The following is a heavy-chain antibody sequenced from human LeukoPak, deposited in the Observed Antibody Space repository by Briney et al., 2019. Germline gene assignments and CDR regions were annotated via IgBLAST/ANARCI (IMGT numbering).Heavy chain of an antibody. J-gene: IGHJ4*02. D-gene: IGHD2-15*01. CDR1: GFTFSNYG. CDR2: FSGSGGST. CDR3: ARDKDGYYDY. V-gene: IGHV3-23*01. Sequence: GGSLRLSCAASGFTFSNYGMSWVRQAPGKGLEWVSGFSGSGGSTYYADSVKGRITISRDSSKNTLYLQMNSLRAEGTAVYYCARDKDGYYDYWGQGTLVTVSS.